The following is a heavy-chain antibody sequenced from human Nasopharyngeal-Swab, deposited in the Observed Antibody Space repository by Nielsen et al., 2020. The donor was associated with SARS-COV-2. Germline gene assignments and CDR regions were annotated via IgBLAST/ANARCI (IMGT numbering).Heavy chain of an antibody. CDR1: GGTFSSYA. Sequence: SVKVSCKASGGTFSSYAISWVRQAPGQELEWMGGIIPIFGTANYAQKFQGRVTITADESTSTAYMELSSLRSEDTAVYYCARDAQPYYGSGSYSPFWDYWGQGTLVTVSS. CDR3: ARDAQPYYGSGSYSPFWDY. V-gene: IGHV1-69*13. J-gene: IGHJ4*02. D-gene: IGHD3-10*01. CDR2: IIPIFGTA.